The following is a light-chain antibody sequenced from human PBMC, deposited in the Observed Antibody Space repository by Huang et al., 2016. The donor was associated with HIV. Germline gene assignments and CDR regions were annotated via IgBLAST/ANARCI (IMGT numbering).Light chain of an antibody. V-gene: IGKV3D-15*01. CDR3: QHYNNWPPWT. J-gene: IGKJ1*01. CDR1: QGVSNN. Sequence: EIVMTQSPATLSVSPGERAPLSCRASQGVSNNIGWYQQKPGQTPRLLIHGASTRATGIPAKFSGRGSGTDFTLTITSLQPEDSAVYYCQHYNNWPPWTFGPGTQVEI. CDR2: GAS.